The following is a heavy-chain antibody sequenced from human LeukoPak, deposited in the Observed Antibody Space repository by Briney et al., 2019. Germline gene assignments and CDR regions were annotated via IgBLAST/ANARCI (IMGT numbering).Heavy chain of an antibody. CDR1: GFTFSSYW. V-gene: IGHV3-74*01. D-gene: IGHD1-26*01. Sequence: PGGFLRLSCAASGFTFSSYWMHWVRQAPGKGLVWVSRINTDGSSTSYADSVKGRFTISRDNAKNTLYLQMNSLRAEDTAVYYCARVARYSGSYGAFDIWGQGTMVTVSS. CDR2: INTDGSST. CDR3: ARVARYSGSYGAFDI. J-gene: IGHJ3*02.